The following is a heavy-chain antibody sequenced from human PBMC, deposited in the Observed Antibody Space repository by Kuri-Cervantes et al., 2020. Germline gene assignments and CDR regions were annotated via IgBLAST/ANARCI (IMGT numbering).Heavy chain of an antibody. J-gene: IGHJ4*02. Sequence: GESLKISCAASGFTFSSYEMNWVRQAPGKGLEWVSVVHSGGNTYYADSVKGRFTISRDSSKNTVYLQMNSLRVEDTAVYYCARSWITESGYWGQGTLVTVSS. V-gene: IGHV3-53*01. CDR3: ARSWITESGY. CDR2: VHSGGNT. CDR1: GFTFSSYE. D-gene: IGHD2-2*03.